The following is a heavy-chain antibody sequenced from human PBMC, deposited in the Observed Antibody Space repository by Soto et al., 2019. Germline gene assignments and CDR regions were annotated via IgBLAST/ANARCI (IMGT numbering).Heavy chain of an antibody. Sequence: SETLSLTCTVSGGSISSYYWSWIRQPPGKGLEWIGNIYYDGSTYYNPSLKSRVTISLDTSKNQFSLRLNSVTAADTAVYYCSRLNYYDTSAPGSHDYWGQGTLVTVSS. J-gene: IGHJ4*02. D-gene: IGHD3-22*01. CDR2: IYYDGST. CDR3: SRLNYYDTSAPGSHDY. CDR1: GGSISSYY. V-gene: IGHV4-59*04.